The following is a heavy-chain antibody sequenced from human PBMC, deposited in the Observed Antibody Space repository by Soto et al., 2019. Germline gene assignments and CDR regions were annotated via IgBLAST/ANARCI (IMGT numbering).Heavy chain of an antibody. D-gene: IGHD3-22*01. CDR1: GGSFNNGFF. V-gene: IGHV4-31*03. J-gene: IGHJ4*02. Sequence: QVQLQESGPGLVKPSQTLSLTCTVSGGSFNNGFFWSGIRQQPGKGLEWSGYISYSGSNSYNPSQKSRLTMSMDTSKRQFSLKLTYVTAAYTAVYYLASLFNDYDSRGYAEYHFDDWGQGTLVTVSS. CDR3: ASLFNDYDSRGYAEYHFDD. CDR2: ISYSGSN.